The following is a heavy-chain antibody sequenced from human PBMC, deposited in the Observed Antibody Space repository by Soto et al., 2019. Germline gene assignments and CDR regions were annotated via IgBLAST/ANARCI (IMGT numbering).Heavy chain of an antibody. J-gene: IGHJ6*02. V-gene: IGHV4-59*08. CDR2: VYDTGST. D-gene: IGHD3-10*01. Sequence: QVQLQQSGPGLVKPSETLSLTCTISSGPSRSHNWGWIRQSPGRGLAWIGYVYDTGSTSYNPSLESRVTISADTSTKHISLTLSSVTAADTAVYYCVRQGIGGLHDLVDVWGQGTTVSVSS. CDR3: VRQGIGGLHDLVDV. CDR1: SGPSRSHN.